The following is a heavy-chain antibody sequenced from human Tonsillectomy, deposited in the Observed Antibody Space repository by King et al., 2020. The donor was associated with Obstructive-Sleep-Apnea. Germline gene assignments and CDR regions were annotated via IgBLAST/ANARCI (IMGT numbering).Heavy chain of an antibody. Sequence: VQLVESGGGLVQPGGSLRLSCAASGFTFSSYAMSWVRQAPGKGLEWVSVISGSGDSTYYADSVKGRFTISRDNSKNTLYLQMNGLRAEDTAVYHWAKMGYYYDSSGSYYFDYWGQGTLVTVSS. J-gene: IGHJ4*02. CDR1: GFTFSSYA. D-gene: IGHD3-22*01. CDR2: ISGSGDST. V-gene: IGHV3-23*04. CDR3: AKMGYYYDSSGSYYFDY.